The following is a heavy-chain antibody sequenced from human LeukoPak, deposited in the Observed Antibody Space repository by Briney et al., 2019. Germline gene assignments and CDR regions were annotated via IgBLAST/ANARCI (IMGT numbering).Heavy chain of an antibody. Sequence: SETLSLTCTVSRYSISSGYYWGWIRQPPGKGLEWIGNIFYSGSTYYSPSLRSRVTISVDTSKNQFSLKLSSVTAADTAVYYCARDQGPVYASGFDPWGQGTLVTVSS. CDR1: RYSISSGYY. D-gene: IGHD3-10*01. J-gene: IGHJ5*02. CDR2: IFYSGST. V-gene: IGHV4-38-2*02. CDR3: ARDQGPVYASGFDP.